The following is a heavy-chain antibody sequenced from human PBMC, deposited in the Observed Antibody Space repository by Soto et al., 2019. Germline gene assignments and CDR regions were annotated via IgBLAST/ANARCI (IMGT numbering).Heavy chain of an antibody. CDR3: ARDIYCSGGSCFQHSGYYYYGMDV. J-gene: IGHJ6*02. CDR1: GYTVTSYG. D-gene: IGHD2-15*01. V-gene: IGHV1-18*01. CDR2: ISAYNGNT. Sequence: ASVKVSCKASGYTVTSYGISWVRQAPGQGLEWMGWISAYNGNTNYAQKLQGRVTMTTDTSRSTAYMELRSLRSDDTAAYYCARDIYCSGGSCFQHSGYYYYGMDVWGQGTTVTVSS.